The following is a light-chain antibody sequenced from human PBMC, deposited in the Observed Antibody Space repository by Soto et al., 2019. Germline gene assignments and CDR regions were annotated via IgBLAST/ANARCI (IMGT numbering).Light chain of an antibody. Sequence: EIVLTQSPATLSLSPGEGDTLSCRASQSVSSYLAWYQQKPGQAPRLLIYDASNRATGIPARFSGSGSGTDCALTISSLEPEDFAVYYCQQRSNGPIFTFGPATKVDIK. CDR1: QSVSSY. CDR3: QQRSNGPIFT. V-gene: IGKV3-11*01. CDR2: DAS. J-gene: IGKJ3*01.